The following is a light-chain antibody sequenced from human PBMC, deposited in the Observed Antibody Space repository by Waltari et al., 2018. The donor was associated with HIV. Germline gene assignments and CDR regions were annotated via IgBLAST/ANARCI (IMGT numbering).Light chain of an antibody. CDR1: SSNIGAGFD. Sequence: QSVLTQPPSVSGAPGQRVTISCTGSSSNIGAGFDVHWYQQLPGTAPKLLILDNHHRPSGVPDRFSGSRSGSSASLAITGLQAEDEADYYCQSFDSSLSGYVFGTGTKVTVL. J-gene: IGLJ1*01. CDR3: QSFDSSLSGYV. V-gene: IGLV1-40*01. CDR2: DNH.